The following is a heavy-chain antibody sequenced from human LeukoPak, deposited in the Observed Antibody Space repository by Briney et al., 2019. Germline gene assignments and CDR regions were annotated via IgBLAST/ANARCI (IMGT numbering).Heavy chain of an antibody. D-gene: IGHD3-3*01. J-gene: IGHJ4*02. Sequence: GGSLRLSCAASGFTFSTFWMSWVRQAPGKGLEWVANIKEDGSEKYYVDSVKGPFTISRDNAKNSLYLQMNSLRAVDTAVYYCARGRGYPIWFFDYWGQGTLVTVSS. V-gene: IGHV3-7*01. CDR1: GFTFSTFW. CDR2: IKEDGSEK. CDR3: ARGRGYPIWFFDY.